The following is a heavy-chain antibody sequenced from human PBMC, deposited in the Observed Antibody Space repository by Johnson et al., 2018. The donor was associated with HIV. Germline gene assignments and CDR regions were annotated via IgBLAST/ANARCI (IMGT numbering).Heavy chain of an antibody. CDR3: ASASTVVDAFDI. Sequence: GRFTISRDNSKNTLYLQMNSLRAGDTAVYYCASASTVVDAFDIWGQGTMVTVSS. J-gene: IGHJ3*02. D-gene: IGHD4-23*01. V-gene: IGHV3-30*07.